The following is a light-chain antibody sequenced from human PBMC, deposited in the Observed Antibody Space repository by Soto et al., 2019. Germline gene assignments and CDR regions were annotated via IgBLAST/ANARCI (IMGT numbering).Light chain of an antibody. V-gene: IGKV1-9*01. Sequence: DIQLTQSPSFLPASVGDRVTITCRASQGISNYFAWYQQKPGKAPNLLIYSASTLHTGVPSRFSGSGSWTDFTLTISGLQPEDFATYYCQQLTSSPPWTFGQGTKVEIK. CDR2: SAS. CDR1: QGISNY. J-gene: IGKJ1*01. CDR3: QQLTSSPPWT.